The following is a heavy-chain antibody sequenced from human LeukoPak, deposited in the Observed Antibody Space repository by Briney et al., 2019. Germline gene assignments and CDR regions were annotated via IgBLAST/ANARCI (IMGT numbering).Heavy chain of an antibody. D-gene: IGHD6-19*01. CDR2: ISWNSGSI. CDR3: AKGYSSGWLYYMDV. J-gene: IGHJ6*03. V-gene: IGHV3-9*03. Sequence: GGSLRLSCAASGFTFDDYAMHWVRQAPGKGLEWVSGISWNSGSIGYADSVKGRFTISRDNAKNSLYLQMNSLRAEDMALYYCAKGYSSGWLYYMDVWGKGTTVTVSS. CDR1: GFTFDDYA.